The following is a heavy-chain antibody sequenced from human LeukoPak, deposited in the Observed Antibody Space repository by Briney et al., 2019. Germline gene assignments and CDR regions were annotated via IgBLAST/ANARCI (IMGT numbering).Heavy chain of an antibody. D-gene: IGHD4-23*01. CDR2: TYYRSKWYN. CDR1: GDSVFSNSAA. Sequence: SQTLSLTCAISGDSVFSNSAAWNWIRQSPSRGLECLGRTYYRSKWYNDYAVSVKSRITINPDTSKNQFSLQLNSVTPEDTAVYYCASSHDTLRWRPMYYFDYWGQGTLVTVSS. CDR3: ASSHDTLRWRPMYYFDY. V-gene: IGHV6-1*01. J-gene: IGHJ4*02.